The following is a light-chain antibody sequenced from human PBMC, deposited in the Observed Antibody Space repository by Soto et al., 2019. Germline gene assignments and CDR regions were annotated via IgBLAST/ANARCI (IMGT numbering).Light chain of an antibody. CDR3: YSFTGISTSLFV. V-gene: IGLV2-23*02. Sequence: QSALTQPASVSGSPGQSITISCTGTSRDIGTSNLVSWYQQYPGKAPKLMIYEVTKRPSGISYRFSGSKSGNTASLTISGLQPEDEADTDCYSFTGISTSLFVFGTGTKVTVL. CDR2: EVT. CDR1: SRDIGTSNL. J-gene: IGLJ1*01.